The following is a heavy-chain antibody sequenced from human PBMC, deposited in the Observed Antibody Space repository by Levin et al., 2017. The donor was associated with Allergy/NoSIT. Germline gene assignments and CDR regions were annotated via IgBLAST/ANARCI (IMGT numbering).Heavy chain of an antibody. J-gene: IGHJ3*02. CDR3: ARVRRDTMVRGARTDAFDI. CDR2: INPNSGGT. CDR1: GYTFTGYY. V-gene: IGHV1-2*02. Sequence: ASVKVSCKASGYTFTGYYMHWVRQAPGQGLEWMGWINPNSGGTNYAQKFQGRVTMTRDTSISTAYMELSRLRSDDTAVYYCARVRRDTMVRGARTDAFDIWGQGTMVTVSS. D-gene: IGHD3-10*01.